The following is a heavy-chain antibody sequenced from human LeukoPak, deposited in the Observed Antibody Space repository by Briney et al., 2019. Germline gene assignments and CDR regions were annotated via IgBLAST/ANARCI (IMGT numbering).Heavy chain of an antibody. J-gene: IGHJ4*02. CDR2: INPNSGGT. CDR1: GYTFTGYY. V-gene: IGHV1-2*02. CDR3: ARGNLNYDYVWGSYRYTDDYYFDY. D-gene: IGHD3-16*02. Sequence: ASVKVSCKASGYTFTGYYMHWVRQAPGQGLEWMGWINPNSGGTNYAQKFQGRVTMTRDTSISTAYMELSRLRSDDTAVYYCARGNLNYDYVWGSYRYTDDYYFDYWGQGTLVTVSS.